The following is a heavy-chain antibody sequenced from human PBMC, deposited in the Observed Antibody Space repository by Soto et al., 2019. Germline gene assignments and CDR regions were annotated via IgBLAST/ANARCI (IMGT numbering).Heavy chain of an antibody. D-gene: IGHD3-3*01. J-gene: IGHJ6*02. CDR2: IIPIFGTA. Sequence: GASVKVSCKASGGTFSSYAISWVRQAPGQGLEWMGGIIPIFGTANYAQKFQGRVTITADESTSTAYMELSSLGSEDTAVYYCARDTIFGVVANSYYYYYGMDVWGQGTTVTVSS. V-gene: IGHV1-69*13. CDR3: ARDTIFGVVANSYYYYYGMDV. CDR1: GGTFSSYA.